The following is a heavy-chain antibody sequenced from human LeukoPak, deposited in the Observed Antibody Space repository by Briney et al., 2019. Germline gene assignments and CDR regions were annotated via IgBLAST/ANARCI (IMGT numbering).Heavy chain of an antibody. V-gene: IGHV3-53*01. CDR1: GFPVSSNY. Sequence: PGGSLRLSCAASGFPVSSNYMSWVRQAPGKGLEWVSVIYSGGSTYYADSVKGRFTISRDNSKNTLYLQMNSLRAGDTAVYYCAKGIAVADSYYFDYWGQGTLVTVSS. CDR2: IYSGGST. J-gene: IGHJ4*02. D-gene: IGHD6-19*01. CDR3: AKGIAVADSYYFDY.